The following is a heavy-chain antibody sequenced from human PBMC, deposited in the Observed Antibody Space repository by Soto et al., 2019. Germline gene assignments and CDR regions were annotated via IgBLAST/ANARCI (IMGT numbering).Heavy chain of an antibody. CDR1: GGTFSSYA. V-gene: IGHV1-69*12. CDR2: IIPLFGTA. Sequence: QVQLVQSGAEVKKPGSSVKVSCKASGGTFSSYAISWVRQAPGQGLEWMGEIIPLFGTANYAQKFQGRVTITADDSTSTAYIEQRSLRSEDTAVSYCARDRGPSSGYYPYWFDPWGQGTMVTVSS. J-gene: IGHJ5*02. D-gene: IGHD3-22*01. CDR3: ARDRGPSSGYYPYWFDP.